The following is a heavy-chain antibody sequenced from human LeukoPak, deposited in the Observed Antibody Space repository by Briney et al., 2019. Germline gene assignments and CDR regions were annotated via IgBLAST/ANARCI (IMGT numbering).Heavy chain of an antibody. CDR3: AREAYYYDISGYQGANNYYYYGMDV. CDR1: GFTFSNYE. D-gene: IGHD3-22*01. CDR2: ISSSGSTI. J-gene: IGHJ6*02. Sequence: GGSLRLSCAATGFTFSNYEMNWVRQAPGKGLEWVSYISSSGSTIYYADSVKGRFAISRDNAKNSLYLQMNSLRAEDTAVYYCAREAYYYDISGYQGANNYYYYGMDVWGQGTTVTVSS. V-gene: IGHV3-48*03.